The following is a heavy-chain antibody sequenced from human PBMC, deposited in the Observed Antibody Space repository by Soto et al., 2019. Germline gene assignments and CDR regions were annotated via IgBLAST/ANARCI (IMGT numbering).Heavy chain of an antibody. CDR1: GFTFSSYA. CDR2: ISGSGGST. V-gene: IGHV3-23*01. D-gene: IGHD5-18*01. J-gene: IGHJ4*02. Sequence: PVGSLRLSCAASGFTFSSYAMSWVRQAPGKGLEWVSAISGSGGSTYYADSVKGRFTISRDNSKNTLYLQMNSLRAEDTAVYYCAKADRGYSYGTPTYYFDYWGQGTLVTVSS. CDR3: AKADRGYSYGTPTYYFDY.